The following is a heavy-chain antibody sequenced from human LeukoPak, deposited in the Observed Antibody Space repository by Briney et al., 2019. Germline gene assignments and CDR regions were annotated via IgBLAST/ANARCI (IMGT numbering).Heavy chain of an antibody. CDR3: ARGGGYYDRSAKYFIRPPEY. CDR1: RYTFTSYD. Sequence: GASVKVSCKASRYTFTSYDINWVRQATGQGFEWMGWMNPNSGNTGYAQKFQGRVTMTRNTSISTAYMELSSLRSEDTAVYYCARGGGYYDRSAKYFIRPPEYWGQGTLVTVSS. CDR2: MNPNSGNT. V-gene: IGHV1-8*01. J-gene: IGHJ4*02. D-gene: IGHD3-22*01.